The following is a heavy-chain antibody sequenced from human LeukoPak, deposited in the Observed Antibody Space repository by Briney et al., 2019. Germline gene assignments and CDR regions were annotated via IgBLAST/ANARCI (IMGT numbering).Heavy chain of an antibody. CDR1: GFTFSNAW. CDR3: ARDTETYYYDSSGYYPFDY. D-gene: IGHD3-22*01. J-gene: IGHJ4*02. V-gene: IGHV3-20*04. CDR2: INWNGGST. Sequence: GGSLRLSCAASGFTFSNAWMSWVRQAPGKGLEWVSGINWNGGSTGYADSVKGRFTISRDNAKNSLYLQMNSLRAEDTALYYCARDTETYYYDSSGYYPFDYWGQGTLVTVSS.